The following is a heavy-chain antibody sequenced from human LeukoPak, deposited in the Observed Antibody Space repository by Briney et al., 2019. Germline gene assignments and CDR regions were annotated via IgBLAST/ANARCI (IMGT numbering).Heavy chain of an antibody. D-gene: IGHD2-2*01. V-gene: IGHV3-7*01. Sequence: GGSLRLSCAASGFTFSTYWMSWVRQAPGKGLEWVANIKQDGSGKYYVDSVKGRFTISRDNAKNSLFLQMNSLRAEDTAVYYCARVRCSSNSGFPDYWGQGTLVTVSS. CDR1: GFTFSTYW. CDR2: IKQDGSGK. CDR3: ARVRCSSNSGFPDY. J-gene: IGHJ4*02.